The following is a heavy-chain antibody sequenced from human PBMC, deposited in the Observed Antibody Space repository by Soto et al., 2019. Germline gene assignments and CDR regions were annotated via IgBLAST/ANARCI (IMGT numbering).Heavy chain of an antibody. V-gene: IGHV3-30-3*01. Sequence: GGSLRLSCAASGFTFSSCAMHWVRQAPGKGLEWVAVISYDGSTKYYADSVKGRFTVSRDNSKNTLYLQVNSLRAEDTAVYYCARDKRDFRFLDGSYHFEHWGHGPLVTVPS. CDR3: ARDKRDFRFLDGSYHFEH. J-gene: IGHJ4*01. D-gene: IGHD3-3*01. CDR2: ISYDGSTK. CDR1: GFTFSSCA.